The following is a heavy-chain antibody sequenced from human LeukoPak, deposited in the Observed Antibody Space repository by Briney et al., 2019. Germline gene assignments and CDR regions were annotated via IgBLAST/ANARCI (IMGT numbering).Heavy chain of an antibody. D-gene: IGHD1-26*01. CDR1: GDSISSSNYY. J-gene: IGHJ5*01. V-gene: IGHV4-39*06. Sequence: SETLSLTCNVSGDSISSSNYYWGWVRQTPGKGLEWIGSILYSGSTYYTPSLKSRVTMPLDMSKNHFPLRLTSVTAADTAVYYCARQVAIVEPTDPNWFDSWGQGTLVTVSS. CDR2: ILYSGST. CDR3: ARQVAIVEPTDPNWFDS.